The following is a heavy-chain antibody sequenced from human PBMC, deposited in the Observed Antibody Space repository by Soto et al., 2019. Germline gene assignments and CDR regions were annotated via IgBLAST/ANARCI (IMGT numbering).Heavy chain of an antibody. D-gene: IGHD2-21*01. J-gene: IGHJ5*02. CDR3: ARIRIATNNYKWFDP. CDR2: IYVTGAV. V-gene: IGHV4-31*03. Sequence: LSVTCSFSGAALNSGNYYWSLIRQVPGKGLEWIGHIYVTGAVDYNPSLRDRITISQDTSERQFSLNLRLVTAADTAVYYCARIRIATNNYKWFDPWGQRTLVTVSS. CDR1: GAALNSGNYY.